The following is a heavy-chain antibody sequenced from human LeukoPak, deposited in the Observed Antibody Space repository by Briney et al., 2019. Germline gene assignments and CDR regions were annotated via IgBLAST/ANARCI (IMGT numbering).Heavy chain of an antibody. CDR3: ARYGLVEFRNAFQY. D-gene: IGHD6-6*01. CDR2: IHDGGSD. V-gene: IGHV4-61*05. Sequence: PSEALSLTCSVSGASITTTNFWWTWIRQSPGRGLEWIGYIHDGGSDKYNPALESRATLSVDTSKNQFSLKLNSVTAADTAVYYCARYGLVEFRNAFQYWGQGILVSVSS. CDR1: GASITTTNFW. J-gene: IGHJ1*01.